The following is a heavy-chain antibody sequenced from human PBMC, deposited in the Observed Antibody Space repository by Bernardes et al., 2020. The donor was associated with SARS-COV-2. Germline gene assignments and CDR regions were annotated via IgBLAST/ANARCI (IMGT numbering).Heavy chain of an antibody. D-gene: IGHD3-22*01. CDR1: GFSFSDSW. CDR2: INSDGRTI. Sequence: GGSLRLSCVGSGFSFSDSWIHWVRQAPGKGLAWVSRINSDGRTINYADSVKGRFTISRDNARNTLYLQMTSLRAEDTAVYYCARAGYYRFDYWGRGTLVTVSS. J-gene: IGHJ4*02. V-gene: IGHV3-74*01. CDR3: ARAGYYRFDY.